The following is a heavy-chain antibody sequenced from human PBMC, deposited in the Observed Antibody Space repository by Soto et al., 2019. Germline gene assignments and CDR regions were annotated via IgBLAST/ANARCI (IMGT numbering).Heavy chain of an antibody. CDR2: IYYSGST. J-gene: IGHJ4*02. Sequence: QLQLQESGPGLVKPSETLSLTYAVSGGSISSSSYSWGWIRQPPGKGLEWIRSIYYSGSTYYTPPLQSRVALAVDTSKNQVSLKLNSVTAADTAVYYCARRTVNIRTFYSGLKTHCFDYWGQGTLVTVSS. D-gene: IGHD6-19*01. V-gene: IGHV4-39*01. CDR1: GGSISSSSYS. CDR3: ARRTVNIRTFYSGLKTHCFDY.